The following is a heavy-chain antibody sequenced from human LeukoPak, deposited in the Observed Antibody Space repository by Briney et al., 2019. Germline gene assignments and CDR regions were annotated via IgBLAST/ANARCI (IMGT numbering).Heavy chain of an antibody. CDR2: ISSSSSYI. CDR3: ARDDYVWGSYRPPIDY. V-gene: IGHV3-21*01. CDR1: GFTFSSYS. D-gene: IGHD3-16*02. Sequence: PGGSLILSCAASGFTFSSYSMNWVRQAPGKGLEWVSSISSSSSYIYYADSVKGRFTISRDNAKNSLYLQMNSLRAEDTAVYYCARDDYVWGSYRPPIDYWGQGTLVTVSS. J-gene: IGHJ4*02.